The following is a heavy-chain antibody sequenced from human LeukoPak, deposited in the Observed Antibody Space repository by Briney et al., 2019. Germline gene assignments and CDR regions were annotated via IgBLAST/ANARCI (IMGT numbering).Heavy chain of an antibody. CDR3: SFTAADYYGSGSYYQRGYYYYYYMDV. V-gene: IGHV7-4-1*02. J-gene: IGHJ6*03. CDR1: GYTLTELS. D-gene: IGHD3-10*01. CDR2: INTNTGNP. Sequence: ASVKVSCKVSGYTLTELSMHWVRQAPGQGLEWMGWINTNTGNPTYAQGFTGRFVFSLDTSVSTAYLQISSLKAEDTAVYYCSFTAADYYGSGSYYQRGYYYYYYMDVWGKGTTVTVSS.